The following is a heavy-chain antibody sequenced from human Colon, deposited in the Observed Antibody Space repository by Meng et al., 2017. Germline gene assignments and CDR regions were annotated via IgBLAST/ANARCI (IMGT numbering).Heavy chain of an antibody. CDR3: ARERFGESPDY. CDR2: INPSGGGT. V-gene: IGHV1-46*01. J-gene: IGHJ4*02. Sequence: QVQVVQSWAEGEKPGASVKGSCKASGYTFSDYHMHWVRQAPGQGLEWMGIINPSGGGTRYAQKFQGRVTMSRDTSTSTVYMDLSSLTSDDTAVYYCARERFGESPDYWGQGTLVTVSS. CDR1: GYTFSDYH. D-gene: IGHD3-16*01.